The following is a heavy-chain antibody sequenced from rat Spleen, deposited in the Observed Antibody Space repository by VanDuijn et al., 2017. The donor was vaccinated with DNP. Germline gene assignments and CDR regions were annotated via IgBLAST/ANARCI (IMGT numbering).Heavy chain of an antibody. CDR2: INSAGTT. J-gene: IGHJ4*01. Sequence: EVQLQESGPGLVKPSQSLSLICSVTGYSITSSYRWSWIRKFPGNKLEWMGSINSAGTTKYNPSLKSRISITRDTSKNQFFLQLNSVTTEDTAMYFCARYYGYNYYAMDAWGQGTSVTVSS. CDR3: ARYYGYNYYAMDA. CDR1: GYSITSSYR. D-gene: IGHD1-9*01. V-gene: IGHV3-3*01.